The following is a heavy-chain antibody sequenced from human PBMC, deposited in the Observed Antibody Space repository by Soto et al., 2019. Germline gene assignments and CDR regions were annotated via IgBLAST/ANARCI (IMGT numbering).Heavy chain of an antibody. J-gene: IGHJ6*02. V-gene: IGHV3-23*01. CDR1: GFTFSSYA. CDR2: ISGSGGST. Sequence: EVQLLESGGGLVQPGGSLRLSCAASGFTFSSYAMSWVRQAPGKGLEWVSAISGSGGSTYYADSVKGRFTISRDNSKNTLYLQMNSLRAEDTAVYYCAKDLSGYSSSWYRGFGDYYYYGMDVWGQGTTVTVSS. D-gene: IGHD6-13*01. CDR3: AKDLSGYSSSWYRGFGDYYYYGMDV.